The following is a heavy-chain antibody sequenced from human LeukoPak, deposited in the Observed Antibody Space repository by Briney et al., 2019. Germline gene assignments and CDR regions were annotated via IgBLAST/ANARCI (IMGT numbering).Heavy chain of an antibody. CDR3: ARDLSRLYYYDSSGYDAFDI. CDR1: GGSVSSYY. CDR2: IYYSGST. D-gene: IGHD3-22*01. V-gene: IGHV4-59*02. J-gene: IGHJ3*02. Sequence: SETLSLTCTVSGGSVSSYYWSWIRQPPGKGLEWIGYIYYSGSTNYNPSLKSRVTISVDTSKNQFSLKLSSVTAADTAVYYCARDLSRLYYYDSSGYDAFDIWGQGTMVTVPS.